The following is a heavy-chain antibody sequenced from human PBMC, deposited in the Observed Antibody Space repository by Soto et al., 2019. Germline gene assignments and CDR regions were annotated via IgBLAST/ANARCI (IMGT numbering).Heavy chain of an antibody. CDR3: ATGLLPVYCFDY. CDR2: ISSSSSTI. J-gene: IGHJ4*02. V-gene: IGHV3-48*01. CDR1: GFTFSSYS. Sequence: GGSLRLTCAASGFTFSSYSMNWVRQAPGKGLEWVSYISSSSSTIYYADSVKGRFTISRDNAKNSLYLQMNSLRAEDTAVYYCATGLLPVYCFDYWAEGTLVTVPS. D-gene: IGHD2-15*01.